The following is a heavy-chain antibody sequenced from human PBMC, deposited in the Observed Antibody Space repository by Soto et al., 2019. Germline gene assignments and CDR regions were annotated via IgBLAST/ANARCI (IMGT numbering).Heavy chain of an antibody. CDR1: GFSLSVIAVG. CDR3: AHGSGWLLDY. CDR2: IYWNDDK. J-gene: IGHJ4*02. Sequence: QITLKESGPTLVKPAQTLTLTCTFSGFSLSVIAVGVGWIRQPPGKALEWLALIYWNDDKQYSPSLKSRLTITKDTSKNQVVLTMTNMDPVDTATYHCAHGSGWLLDYWGQGILVTVSS. D-gene: IGHD6-19*01. V-gene: IGHV2-5*01.